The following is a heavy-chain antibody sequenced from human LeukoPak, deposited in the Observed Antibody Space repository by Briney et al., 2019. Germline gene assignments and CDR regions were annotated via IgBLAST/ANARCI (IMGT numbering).Heavy chain of an antibody. Sequence: PSETLSLTCTVSGGSISSGSYYWSWIRQPAGKGLEWIGRIYTSGSTNYNPSLKSRVTISVDTSKNQFSLKLSSVTAADTAVYYCARARTKIRLGTVVTRVTSLVGAFDIWGQGTMVTVSS. D-gene: IGHD4-23*01. V-gene: IGHV4-61*02. J-gene: IGHJ3*02. CDR1: GGSISSGSYY. CDR3: ARARTKIRLGTVVTRVTSLVGAFDI. CDR2: IYTSGST.